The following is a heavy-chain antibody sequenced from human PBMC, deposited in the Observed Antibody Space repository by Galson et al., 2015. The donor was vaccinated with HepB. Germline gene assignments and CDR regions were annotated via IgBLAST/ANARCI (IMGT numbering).Heavy chain of an antibody. D-gene: IGHD3-3*02. CDR1: GFTFSSYA. CDR3: AKDDLIPSLDPAYGMDV. V-gene: IGHV3-23*01. Sequence: SLRLSCAASGFTFSSYAMSWVRQAPGKGLEWVSAISGSGGSTYYADSVKGRFTISRDNSKNTLYLQMNSLRAEDTAVYYCAKDDLIPSLDPAYGMDVWGQGTTVTVSS. CDR2: ISGSGGST. J-gene: IGHJ6*02.